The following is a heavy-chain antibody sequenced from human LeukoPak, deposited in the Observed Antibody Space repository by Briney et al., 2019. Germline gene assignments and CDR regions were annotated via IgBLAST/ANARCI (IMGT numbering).Heavy chain of an antibody. V-gene: IGHV4-34*01. CDR1: GGSFSGYY. Sequence: SETLSLTCAVYGGSFSGYYWSWIRQPPGKGLEWIGEINHSGSTNYNPSLKSRVTISVDTPKNQFSLKLSSVTAADTAVYYCARGRGNVLRFLEWLRLDPWGQGTLVTVSS. D-gene: IGHD3-3*01. CDR3: ARGRGNVLRFLEWLRLDP. J-gene: IGHJ5*02. CDR2: INHSGST.